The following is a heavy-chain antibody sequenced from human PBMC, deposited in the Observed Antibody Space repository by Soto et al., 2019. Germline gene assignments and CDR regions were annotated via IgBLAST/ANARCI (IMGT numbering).Heavy chain of an antibody. J-gene: IGHJ6*02. V-gene: IGHV3-30-3*01. Sequence: PGGSLRLSCAASGFTFSSYAMHWVRQAPGKGLEWVAVISYDGSNKYYADSVKGRFTISRDNSKNTLYLQMNSLRSEDTAVYYCARPMVRGVNPLSSYGMDVWGQGTTVTVSS. CDR2: ISYDGSNK. CDR3: ARPMVRGVNPLSSYGMDV. CDR1: GFTFSSYA. D-gene: IGHD3-10*01.